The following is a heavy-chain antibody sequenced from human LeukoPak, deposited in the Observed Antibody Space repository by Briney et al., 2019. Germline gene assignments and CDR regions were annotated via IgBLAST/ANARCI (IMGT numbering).Heavy chain of an antibody. CDR1: GYTFTSYD. CDR3: ASAELTYYGMDV. D-gene: IGHD3-10*01. CDR2: MNPNSGNT. Sequence: ASVKVSCKASGYTFTSYDINWVRQATGQGLEWMGWMNPNSGNTGYAQKFQGRVTMTRNTSISTAYMELSSLRSEDTAVYYCASAELTYYGMDVWGQGTTVTVSS. J-gene: IGHJ6*02. V-gene: IGHV1-8*01.